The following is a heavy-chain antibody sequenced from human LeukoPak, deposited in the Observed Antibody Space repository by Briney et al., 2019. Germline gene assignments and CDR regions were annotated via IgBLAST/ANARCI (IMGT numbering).Heavy chain of an antibody. CDR3: ATELVVAATGINWFDP. CDR2: FDPEDGET. V-gene: IGHV1-24*01. J-gene: IGHJ5*02. Sequence: ASVKVSCKVSGYTLTELCMHWVRQAPGKGLERMGGFDPEDGETIYAQNFQGRVTMTEDTSTDTAYMELSSLRSEDTAVYYCATELVVAATGINWFDPWGQGTLVTVSS. D-gene: IGHD2-15*01. CDR1: GYTLTELC.